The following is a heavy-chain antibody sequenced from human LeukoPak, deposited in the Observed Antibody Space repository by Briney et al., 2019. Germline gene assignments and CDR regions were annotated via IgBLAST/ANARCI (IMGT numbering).Heavy chain of an antibody. V-gene: IGHV4-34*01. Sequence: ASETLSLTCAVYSGSFSGYYWSWIRQAPGKGLEWIREINHSGSTNYNPSLKSRVTISVDTSKNQFSLKLSSVTAADTAVYYCARGDVVVVPAAPYRLFDYWGQGTLVTVSS. CDR2: INHSGST. CDR3: ARGDVVVVPAAPYRLFDY. D-gene: IGHD2-2*01. J-gene: IGHJ4*02. CDR1: SGSFSGYY.